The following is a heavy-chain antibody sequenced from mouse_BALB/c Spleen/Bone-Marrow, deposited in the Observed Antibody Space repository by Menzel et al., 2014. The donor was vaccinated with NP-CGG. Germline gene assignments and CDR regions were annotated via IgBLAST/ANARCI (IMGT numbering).Heavy chain of an antibody. CDR3: ARSVYYGSSYADY. V-gene: IGHV3-2*02. CDR2: ISYSGST. D-gene: IGHD1-1*01. J-gene: IGHJ2*01. CDR1: GYSITSDYA. Sequence: EVNLVESGPGLVKPSQSLSLTCTVTGYSITSDYAWNWIRQFPGNKLEWMGYISYSGSTSYNPSLKSRISITRDTSKNQFFLQLNSVTTEDTATYYCARSVYYGSSYADYWGQGTTLTVSS.